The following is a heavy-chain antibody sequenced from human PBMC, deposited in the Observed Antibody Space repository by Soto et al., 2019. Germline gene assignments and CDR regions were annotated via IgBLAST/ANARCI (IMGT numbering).Heavy chain of an antibody. CDR2: INHSGNT. D-gene: IGHD2-2*01. Sequence: SETLSLTCAVHGGSFSGYYWNWIRQPPGKGLEWIGEINHSGNTNYNPSLKSRVTISVDTPKNQFSLELSSVTAADTAVYSCARHPGYCSGSSCYGYYTMDVWGQGTTVTVS. CDR1: GGSFSGYY. V-gene: IGHV4-34*01. J-gene: IGHJ6*02. CDR3: ARHPGYCSGSSCYGYYTMDV.